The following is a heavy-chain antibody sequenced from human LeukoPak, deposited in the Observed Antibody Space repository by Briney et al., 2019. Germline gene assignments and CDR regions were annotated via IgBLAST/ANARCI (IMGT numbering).Heavy chain of an antibody. CDR3: ARRYCSSTSCTFDY. CDR1: GFTFNSYE. J-gene: IGHJ4*02. CDR2: ISSSGSTI. D-gene: IGHD2-2*01. V-gene: IGHV3-48*03. Sequence: PGGSLRLSCAASGFTFNSYEMNWVRQAPGRGLEWISYISSSGSTIYYADSVKGRFTISRDNAKSSLYLQMNGLRAEDTAVYYCARRYCSSTSCTFDYWGQGTLVTVSS.